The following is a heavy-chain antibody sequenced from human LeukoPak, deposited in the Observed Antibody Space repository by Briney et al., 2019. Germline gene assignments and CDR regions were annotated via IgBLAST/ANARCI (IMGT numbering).Heavy chain of an antibody. V-gene: IGHV5-51*01. CDR2: IYPGDSDT. D-gene: IGHD3-10*01. CDR3: ARSARMYGSGSYYNYFDY. Sequence: GESLKISCKGSGYSFTSYWIGWVRQMPGKGLEWMGIIYPGDSDTRYSPSFQGQVTISADKSISTAYLQWSSLKASDTAMYYCARSARMYGSGSYYNYFDYWGQGTLVTVSS. CDR1: GYSFTSYW. J-gene: IGHJ4*02.